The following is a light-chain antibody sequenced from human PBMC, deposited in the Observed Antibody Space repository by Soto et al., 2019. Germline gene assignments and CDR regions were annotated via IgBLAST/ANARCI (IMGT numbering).Light chain of an antibody. CDR1: QSVSSY. J-gene: IGKJ4*01. Sequence: EIVLTQSPATLSLSPGERATLSCRASQSVSSYLAWYQQKPGQAPMLLIYDASNRATGIPARFSGSGSGTDFTLTISSLEPEDFAVYYCQQRSNWPLTFGAGTKVEIK. V-gene: IGKV3-11*01. CDR3: QQRSNWPLT. CDR2: DAS.